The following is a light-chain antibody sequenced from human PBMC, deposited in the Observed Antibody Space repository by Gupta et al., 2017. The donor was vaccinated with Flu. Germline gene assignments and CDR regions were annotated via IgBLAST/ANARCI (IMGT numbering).Light chain of an antibody. J-gene: IGLJ2*01. Sequence: ISCTGSSSNVGAGDDVCGYHQLPGTAPKLLIYVGSSRPSRVPDRFSGSKSGTSASLAITGLQAEEEADYYCQSYDSSMSGSVFGGGTKLTVL. CDR1: SSNVGAGDD. CDR3: QSYDSSMSGSV. V-gene: IGLV1-40*01. CDR2: VGS.